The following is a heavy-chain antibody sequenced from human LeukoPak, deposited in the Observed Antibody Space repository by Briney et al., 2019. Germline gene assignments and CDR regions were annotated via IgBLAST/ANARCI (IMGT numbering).Heavy chain of an antibody. CDR3: ARVSGRAARPEMTEFDY. CDR1: GFTFSNYR. V-gene: IGHV3-48*01. Sequence: GGALRPSCSAPGFTFSNYRMKWVRPAPGEGVGGGLYIFISSSTIYYADSVKGRFTISRDNAKNSLYLQMNSLRAEDTAVYYCARVSGRAARPEMTEFDYWGQGTLVTVSS. J-gene: IGHJ4*02. D-gene: IGHD6-6*01. CDR2: IFISSSTI.